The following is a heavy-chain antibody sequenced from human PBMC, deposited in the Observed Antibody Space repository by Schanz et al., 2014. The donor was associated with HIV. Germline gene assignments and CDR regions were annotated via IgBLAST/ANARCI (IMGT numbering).Heavy chain of an antibody. CDR1: GGTLSNYG. D-gene: IGHD3-22*01. J-gene: IGHJ5*02. Sequence: QVQLVQSGAEVKKPGSSVKVSCEASGGTLSNYGISWVRQAPGQGLEWMGGIIRIFGSANYAPKFQDKVTITADESTSTAYMELSSLTSDDTAVYFCAGSSEYSSGWYVLWGQGTLVTVSS. CDR3: AGSSEYSSGWYVL. V-gene: IGHV1-69*01. CDR2: IIRIFGSA.